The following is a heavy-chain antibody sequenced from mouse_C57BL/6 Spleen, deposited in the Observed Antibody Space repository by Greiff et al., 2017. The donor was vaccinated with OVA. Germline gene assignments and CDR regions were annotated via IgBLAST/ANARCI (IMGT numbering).Heavy chain of an antibody. D-gene: IGHD2-5*01. V-gene: IGHV1-82*01. Sequence: QVQLQQSGPELVKPGASVKISCKASGYAFSSSWMNWVKQRPGQGLEWIGRIYPGDGDTNYNGKFKGKATLTADKSSSTAYMQLSSLTSEASAVYFCARLRSNLFDYWGQGTTLTVSS. CDR3: ARLRSNLFDY. CDR2: IYPGDGDT. J-gene: IGHJ2*01. CDR1: GYAFSSSW.